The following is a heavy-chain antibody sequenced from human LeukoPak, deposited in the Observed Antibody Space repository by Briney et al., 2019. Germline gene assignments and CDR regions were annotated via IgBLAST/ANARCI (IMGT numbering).Heavy chain of an antibody. J-gene: IGHJ4*02. CDR2: IRYDGSNK. CDR3: AKDRLLRFFHFDY. CDR1: GFTFSSYG. Sequence: GGSLRLSCAASGFTFSSYGMHWVHQAPGKGLEWVAFIRYDGSNKYYADSVKGRFTISRDNSKNTLYLQMNSLRAEDTAVYYCAKDRLLRFFHFDYWGQGTLVTVSS. D-gene: IGHD3-3*01. V-gene: IGHV3-30*02.